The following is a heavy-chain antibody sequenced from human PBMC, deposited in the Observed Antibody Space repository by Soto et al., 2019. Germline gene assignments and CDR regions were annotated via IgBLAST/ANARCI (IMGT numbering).Heavy chain of an antibody. CDR2: ISWNSGNI. V-gene: IGHV3-9*01. Sequence: DVQLVESGGGLVQPGRSLRLSCAASGFTFDDYAMHWVRQAPGKGLEWVSGISWNSGNIDYADAVKGRFTISRDNAKNALYRQMNSLRTEDTALYYCAKVRGAYWGLHDYWVQGTLVTVSS. CDR1: GFTFDDYA. J-gene: IGHJ4*02. CDR3: AKVRGAYWGLHDY. D-gene: IGHD3-16*01.